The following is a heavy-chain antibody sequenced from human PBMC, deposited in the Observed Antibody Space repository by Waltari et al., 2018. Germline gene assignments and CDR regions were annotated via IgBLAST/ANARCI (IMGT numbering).Heavy chain of an antibody. CDR1: GGSISTYL. CDR3: TREAGYCSGGSCYFSGDNAFDI. CDR2: NYHSGTT. D-gene: IGHD2-15*01. Sequence: QVQLQESGPGLAKPSETLSLTCAVSGGSISTYLWTWIRQPPGKGLEWIGYNYHSGTTNSNPSLKSRVTISVDTSKNQFSLKLRSMTAADTAVYYCTREAGYCSGGSCYFSGDNAFDIWGQGTTVTVSS. J-gene: IGHJ3*02. V-gene: IGHV4-59*01.